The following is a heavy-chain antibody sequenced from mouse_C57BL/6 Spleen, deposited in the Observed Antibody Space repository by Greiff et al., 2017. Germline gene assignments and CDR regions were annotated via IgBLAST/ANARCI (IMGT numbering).Heavy chain of an antibody. CDR2: IDPEDGDT. D-gene: IGHD1-1*01. CDR1: GFNIKDYY. CDR3: LGSSYSYYFDY. Sequence: EVQLQQSGAELVKPGASVKLSCTASGFNIKDYYMHWVKQRTEKGLEWIGRIDPEDGDTKYAPKFQGKATITADTSSNTASLQLSSRTSEDTAVYYCLGSSYSYYFDYWGQGTTLTVSS. J-gene: IGHJ2*01. V-gene: IGHV14-2*01.